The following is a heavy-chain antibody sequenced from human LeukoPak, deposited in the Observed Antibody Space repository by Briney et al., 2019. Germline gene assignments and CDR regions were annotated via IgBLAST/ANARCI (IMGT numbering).Heavy chain of an antibody. CDR3: ARVITIFGVVLFDY. J-gene: IGHJ4*02. Sequence: GGSLRLSCAASGFTFSDYYMSWIRQAPGKGLEWVSSISSSSSYIYYADSVKGRFTISRDNAKNSLYLQMNSLRAEDTAVYYCARVITIFGVVLFDYWGQGTLVTVSS. D-gene: IGHD3-3*01. CDR2: ISSSSSYI. V-gene: IGHV3-11*06. CDR1: GFTFSDYY.